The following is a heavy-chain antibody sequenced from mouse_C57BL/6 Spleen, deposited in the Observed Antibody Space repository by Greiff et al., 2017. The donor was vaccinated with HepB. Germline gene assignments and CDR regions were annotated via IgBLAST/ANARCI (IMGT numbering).Heavy chain of an antibody. CDR2: IHPNSGST. CDR3: ARWGQYYAMDY. CDR1: GYTFTSFW. V-gene: IGHV1-64*01. Sequence: QVQLQQPGAELVKPGASVKLFCKASGYTFTSFWMHWVKQRPGQGLEWIGMIHPNSGSTNYNEKFKSKATLTVDKSSSTDYMQLSSLTSEDSAVYYCARWGQYYAMDYWGQGTSVTVSS. J-gene: IGHJ4*01.